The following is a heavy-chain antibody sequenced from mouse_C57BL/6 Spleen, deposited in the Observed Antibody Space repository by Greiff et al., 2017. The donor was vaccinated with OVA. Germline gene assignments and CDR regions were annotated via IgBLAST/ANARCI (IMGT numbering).Heavy chain of an antibody. V-gene: IGHV1-76*01. CDR2: IYPGSGNT. D-gene: IGHD2-4*01. J-gene: IGHJ4*01. CDR3: AVYYDPYYAMDY. Sequence: QVQLQQSGAELVRPGASVKLSCKASGYTFTDYYINWVKQRPGQGLEWIARIYPGSGNTYYNGKFKGKATLTAEKSSSTAYMQLSSLTSEDSAVYFCAVYYDPYYAMDYWGQGTSVTVSS. CDR1: GYTFTDYY.